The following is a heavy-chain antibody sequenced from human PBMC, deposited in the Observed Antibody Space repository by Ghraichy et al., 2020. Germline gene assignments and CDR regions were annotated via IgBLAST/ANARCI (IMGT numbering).Heavy chain of an antibody. CDR2: ISSTGSYI. Sequence: ETLSLTCAASGFTFSTYSMNWVRQAPGRGLEWVSSISSTGSYIYYADSVKGRFTISRDNAKNSLYLQMNSLGAEDTAVYYCARDPLGGYYFDYWGQGTLVTVSS. J-gene: IGHJ4*02. CDR1: GFTFSTYS. D-gene: IGHD3-16*01. CDR3: ARDPLGGYYFDY. V-gene: IGHV3-21*01.